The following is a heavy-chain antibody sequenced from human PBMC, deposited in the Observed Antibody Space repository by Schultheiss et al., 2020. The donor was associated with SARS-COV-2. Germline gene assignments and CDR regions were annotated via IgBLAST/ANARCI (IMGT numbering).Heavy chain of an antibody. D-gene: IGHD6-6*01. CDR2: ISSSSSYI. V-gene: IGHV3-21*01. Sequence: GGSLRLSCAASGFTFDDYGMSWVRQAPGKGLEWVSSISSSSSYIYYADSVKGRFTISRDNAKNSLYLQMNSLRAEDTAVYYCARQGPLGYSSSSERGYYYYYGMDVWGQGTTVTVSS. CDR1: GFTFDDYG. CDR3: ARQGPLGYSSSSERGYYYYYGMDV. J-gene: IGHJ6*02.